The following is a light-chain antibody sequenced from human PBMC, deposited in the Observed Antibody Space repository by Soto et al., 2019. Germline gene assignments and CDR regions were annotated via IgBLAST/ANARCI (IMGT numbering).Light chain of an antibody. V-gene: IGKV2-28*01. Sequence: DIVMTQSPLSLPVTPGEPASISCRSSQSLLHSNGYNYLDWYLQKPGQSPQLLIYLGSNRASGVPDRVSGSGSGTDFPLKISRVEAEDVGVYYCMQALQTPPFTFGPGTKVDIK. J-gene: IGKJ3*01. CDR1: QSLLHSNGYNY. CDR3: MQALQTPPFT. CDR2: LGS.